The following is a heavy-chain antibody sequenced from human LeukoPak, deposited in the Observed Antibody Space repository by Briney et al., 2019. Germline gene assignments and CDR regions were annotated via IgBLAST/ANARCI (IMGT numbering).Heavy chain of an antibody. J-gene: IGHJ5*02. CDR3: ARGALGATFWFDP. CDR2: INHSGST. CDR1: GGSISSYY. Sequence: SETLSLTCTVSGGSISSYYWSWIRQPPGKGLEWIGEINHSGSTNYNPSLKSRVTISVDTSKNQFSLKLSSVTAADTAVYYCARGALGATFWFDPWGQGTLVTVSS. D-gene: IGHD1-26*01. V-gene: IGHV4-34*01.